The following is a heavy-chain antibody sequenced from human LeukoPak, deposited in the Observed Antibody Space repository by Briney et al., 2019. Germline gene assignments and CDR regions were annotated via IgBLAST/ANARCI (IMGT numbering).Heavy chain of an antibody. Sequence: SETLSLTCAVYGGSFSGYYWSWIRQPPGKGLEWIGEINHSGSTNYNPSLKSRVTISVDTSKNQFSLKLSSVTAADTAVYYCARQSSSWFTRVFDYWGREPWSPSPQ. CDR1: GGSFSGYY. D-gene: IGHD6-13*01. CDR2: INHSGST. V-gene: IGHV4-34*01. J-gene: IGHJ4*02. CDR3: ARQSSSWFTRVFDY.